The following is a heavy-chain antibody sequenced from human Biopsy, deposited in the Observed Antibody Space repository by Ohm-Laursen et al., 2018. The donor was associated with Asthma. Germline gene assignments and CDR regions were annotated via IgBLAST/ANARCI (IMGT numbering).Heavy chain of an antibody. CDR1: GGSISSFY. D-gene: IGHD6-19*01. J-gene: IGHJ4*02. Sequence: PSETLSLTCIVYGGSISSFYWSWIRQSPEKGLEWMGYVYWTGSTNYNPSLKSRITMSVDTSKNRMFLELTSATAADTGIYYCVRAVRNEQWLAPFDYWGQGKPVTVSS. V-gene: IGHV4-59*01. CDR2: VYWTGST. CDR3: VRAVRNEQWLAPFDY.